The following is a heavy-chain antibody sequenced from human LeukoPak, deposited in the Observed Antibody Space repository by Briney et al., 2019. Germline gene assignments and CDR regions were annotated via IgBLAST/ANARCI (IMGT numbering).Heavy chain of an antibody. CDR2: IYHSGST. D-gene: IGHD3-9*01. J-gene: IGHJ5*02. Sequence: SQTLSLTCAVSGGSISSGGYSWSWIRQPPGKGLEWIGYIYHSGSTYYNPSLKSRVTISVDRSKNQFSLKLSSVTAADTAVHYCARGYFDWLNWFDPWGQGTLVTVSS. CDR1: GGSISSGGYS. CDR3: ARGYFDWLNWFDP. V-gene: IGHV4-30-2*01.